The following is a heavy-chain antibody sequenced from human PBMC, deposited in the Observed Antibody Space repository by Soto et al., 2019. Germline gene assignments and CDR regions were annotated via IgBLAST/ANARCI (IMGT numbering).Heavy chain of an antibody. CDR3: ARVGGNWDPPYYYYYGMDV. CDR1: VGSISSSNW. Sequence: SETLSLTCAVSVGSISSSNWWSWVRQPPGKGLEWIGEIYHSGSTNYNPSLKSRVTISVDKSKNQFSLKLSSVTAADTAVYYCARVGGNWDPPYYYYYGMDVWGQGTTVTVSS. CDR2: IYHSGST. J-gene: IGHJ6*02. D-gene: IGHD7-27*01. V-gene: IGHV4-4*02.